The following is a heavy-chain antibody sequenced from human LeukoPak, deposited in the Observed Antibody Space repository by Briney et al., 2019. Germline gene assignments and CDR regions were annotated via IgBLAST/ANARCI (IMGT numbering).Heavy chain of an antibody. V-gene: IGHV3-7*01. D-gene: IGHD2-2*01. J-gene: IGHJ6*02. CDR1: GFTFSSYW. Sequence: PGGSLRLSCAASGFTFSSYWMCWVRQAPGKGLEWVANIKQDGSEKYYVDSVKGRFTISRDNAKNSLYLQMNSLRAEDTAVYYCARRDIVVVPAAIAPDYYYYGMDVWGQGTTVTVSS. CDR3: ARRDIVVVPAAIAPDYYYYGMDV. CDR2: IKQDGSEK.